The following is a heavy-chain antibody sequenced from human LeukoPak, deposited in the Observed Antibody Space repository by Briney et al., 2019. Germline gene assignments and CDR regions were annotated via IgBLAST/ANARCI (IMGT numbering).Heavy chain of an antibody. Sequence: PGGSLRLSCAASGFTFSTYAMHWVRQAPGKGLEWMALISFDGGNKYYADSVKGRFTISRDNSKNTLYLQMNSLRAEDTAVYYCAKESAFHCFDYWGQGTLVTVSS. V-gene: IGHV3-30*18. D-gene: IGHD2/OR15-2a*01. CDR2: ISFDGGNK. J-gene: IGHJ4*02. CDR1: GFTFSTYA. CDR3: AKESAFHCFDY.